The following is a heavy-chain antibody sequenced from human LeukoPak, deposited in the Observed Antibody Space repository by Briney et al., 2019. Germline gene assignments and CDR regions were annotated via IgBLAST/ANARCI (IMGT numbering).Heavy chain of an antibody. J-gene: IGHJ4*02. CDR2: INPNSGGT. V-gene: IGHV1-2*02. D-gene: IGHD2-2*01. CDR3: ARVVSRYCSSTSCPSDY. Sequence: ASVKVSCKASGYTFTGYYMHWVRQAPGQGLEWMGWINPNSGGTNYAQKFQGRVTMTRDTSISTAYMELSRLRSDDTAVYYCARVVSRYCSSTSCPSDYWGQGTLVTVSS. CDR1: GYTFTGYY.